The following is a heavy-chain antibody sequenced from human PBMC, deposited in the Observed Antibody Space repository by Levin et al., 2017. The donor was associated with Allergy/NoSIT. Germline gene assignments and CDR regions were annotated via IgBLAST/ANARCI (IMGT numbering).Heavy chain of an antibody. D-gene: IGHD3-10*01. CDR2: ISAYNGNT. Sequence: GESLKISCKASGYTFTSYGISWVRQAPGQGLEWMGWISAYNGNTNYAQKLQGRVTMTTDTSTSTAYMELRSLRSDDTAVYYCARDSRLLWSGLYLNTDAFDIWGQGTMVTVSS. CDR3: ARDSRLLWSGLYLNTDAFDI. CDR1: GYTFTSYG. J-gene: IGHJ3*02. V-gene: IGHV1-18*01.